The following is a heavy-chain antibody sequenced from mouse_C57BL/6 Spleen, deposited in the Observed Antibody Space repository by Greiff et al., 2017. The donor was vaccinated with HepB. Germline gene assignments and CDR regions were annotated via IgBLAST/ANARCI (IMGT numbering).Heavy chain of an antibody. Sequence: VQLQESGAELARPGASVKLSCKASGYTFTSYGISWVKQRTGQGLEWIGEIYPRSGNTYYNEKFKGKATLTADKSSSTAYMELRSLTSEDSAVYFCARRDGSSYDYWYFDVWGTGTTVTVSS. D-gene: IGHD1-1*01. J-gene: IGHJ1*03. CDR3: ARRDGSSYDYWYFDV. CDR1: GYTFTSYG. CDR2: IYPRSGNT. V-gene: IGHV1-81*01.